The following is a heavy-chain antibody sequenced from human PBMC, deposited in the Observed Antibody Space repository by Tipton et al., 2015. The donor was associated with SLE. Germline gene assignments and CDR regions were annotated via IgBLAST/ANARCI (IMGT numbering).Heavy chain of an antibody. CDR2: IYYSGST. CDR1: GGSISGGGYY. V-gene: IGHV4-31*03. CDR3: ARRGQLGNLDY. J-gene: IGHJ4*02. Sequence: TLSLTCTVSGGSISGGGYYWSWIRQHPGKGLEWIGYIYYSGSTYYNPSLKSRVTISVDTSKNQFSLKLSSVTAADTAVYYCARRGQLGNLDYWGQGTLVTVSS. D-gene: IGHD5-18*01.